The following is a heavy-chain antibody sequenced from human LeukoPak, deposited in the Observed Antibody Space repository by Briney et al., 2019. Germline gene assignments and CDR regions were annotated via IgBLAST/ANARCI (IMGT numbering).Heavy chain of an antibody. CDR1: GGTFSSYA. D-gene: IGHD2-15*01. CDR2: IIPILGIA. V-gene: IGHV1-69*04. Sequence: ASVKVSCKASGGTFSSYAISWVRQAPGQRLEWMGRIIPILGIANYAQKFQGRVTITADKSTSTAYMELSSLRSEDTAVYYCARGHCSGGSCYPGDYWGQGTLVTVSS. CDR3: ARGHCSGGSCYPGDY. J-gene: IGHJ4*02.